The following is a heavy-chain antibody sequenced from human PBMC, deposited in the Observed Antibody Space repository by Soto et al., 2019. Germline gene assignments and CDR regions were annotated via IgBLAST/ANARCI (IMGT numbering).Heavy chain of an antibody. CDR1: GFTFSSYA. Sequence: GGSLRLSCAASGFTFSSYAMSWVRQAPGKGLEWVSAISGSGGSTYYADSVKGRFTISRDNSKNTLYLQMNSLRAEDTAVYYCAKVLGYCSGGSCSPTDYWGQGTLVTVSS. CDR3: AKVLGYCSGGSCSPTDY. D-gene: IGHD2-15*01. V-gene: IGHV3-23*01. CDR2: ISGSGGST. J-gene: IGHJ4*02.